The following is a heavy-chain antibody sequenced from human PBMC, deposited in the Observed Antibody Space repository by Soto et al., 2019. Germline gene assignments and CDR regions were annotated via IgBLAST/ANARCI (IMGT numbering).Heavy chain of an antibody. V-gene: IGHV5-10-1*01. CDR1: GYSFTSYW. CDR3: ASQGKVVVITPLDY. J-gene: IGHJ4*02. Sequence: PGESLKISCKGSGYSFTSYWISWVRQMPGKGLEWMGRIDPSDSYTNYSPSFQGHVTISADKSISTAYLQWSSLKASDTAMYYCASQGKVVVITPLDYWGQGTLVTVSS. D-gene: IGHD3-22*01. CDR2: IDPSDSYT.